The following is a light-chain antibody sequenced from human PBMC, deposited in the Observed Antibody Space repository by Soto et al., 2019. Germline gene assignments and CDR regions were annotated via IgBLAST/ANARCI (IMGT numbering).Light chain of an antibody. Sequence: EIVLTQSPDTLSLSPGERATLSCRASQSVSSNFFAWYQQKPGQAPSLLIHGVSSRATGTPDRFSGSGSETDFTLTISRLEPEDFAIYYCQQYGASPRTFGQGTKLEI. CDR3: QQYGASPRT. V-gene: IGKV3-20*01. J-gene: IGKJ2*01. CDR1: QSVSSNF. CDR2: GVS.